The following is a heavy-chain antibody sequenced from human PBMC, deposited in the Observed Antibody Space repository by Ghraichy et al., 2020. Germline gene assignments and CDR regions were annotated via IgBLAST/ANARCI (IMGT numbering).Heavy chain of an antibody. CDR1: GGTFSSYA. CDR3: ARRERHDYGDYGMDV. J-gene: IGHJ6*02. D-gene: IGHD4-17*01. V-gene: IGHV1-69*13. Sequence: SVKVSCKASGGTFSSYAISWVRQAPGQGLEWMGGIIPIFGTANYAQKFQDRVTITADESTSTAYMELSSLRSEDTAVYYCARRERHDYGDYGMDVWGQGTTVTVSS. CDR2: IIPIFGTA.